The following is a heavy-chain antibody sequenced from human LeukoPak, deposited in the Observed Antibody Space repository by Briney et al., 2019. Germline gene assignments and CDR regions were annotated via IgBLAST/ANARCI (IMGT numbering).Heavy chain of an antibody. CDR3: AKVANRGWGDAFDI. CDR2: ISPSSDYI. J-gene: IGHJ3*02. Sequence: GGSLRLSCAASGFSFSTYSMNWVRQAPGKGLQWVSSISPSSDYIYYADSVKGRFTISRDNSKNTLYLQMNSLRAEDTAVYYCAKVANRGWGDAFDIWGQGTMVTVSS. CDR1: GFSFSTYS. D-gene: IGHD3-10*01. V-gene: IGHV3-21*04.